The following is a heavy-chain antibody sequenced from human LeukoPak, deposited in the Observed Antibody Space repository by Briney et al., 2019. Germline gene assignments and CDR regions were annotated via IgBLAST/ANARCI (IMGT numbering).Heavy chain of an antibody. D-gene: IGHD2-2*01. CDR2: IIPIFGTA. CDR1: GGTFTSYA. V-gene: IGHV1-69*06. J-gene: IGHJ4*02. Sequence: ASVKVSCKASGGTFTSYAISWVRQAPGQGLEWMGGIIPIFGTANYAQKFQGRVTITADKSTSTAYMELSSLRSEDTAVYYCASGIRRYCSSTSCYDFDYWGQGTLVTVSS. CDR3: ASGIRRYCSSTSCYDFDY.